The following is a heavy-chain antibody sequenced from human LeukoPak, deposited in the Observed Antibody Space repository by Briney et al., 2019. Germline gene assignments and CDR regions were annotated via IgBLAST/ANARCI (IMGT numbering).Heavy chain of an antibody. J-gene: IGHJ6*02. Sequence: ASVKVSCKASGYTFTSYYMHWVRQAPGQGLEWMGIINPSGGSTSYAQKFQGRVTMTRDTSTSTVYMELSSLRFEDTAVYYCARENFDNGLYYYYYGMDVWGQGTTVTVSS. CDR1: GYTFTSYY. V-gene: IGHV1-46*01. CDR2: INPSGGST. D-gene: IGHD4-17*01. CDR3: ARENFDNGLYYYYYGMDV.